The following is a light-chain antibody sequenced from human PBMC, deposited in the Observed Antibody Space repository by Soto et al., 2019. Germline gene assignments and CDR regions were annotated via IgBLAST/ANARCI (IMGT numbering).Light chain of an antibody. Sequence: SALTQPAYVSGATGRAMTISCKGTSSDVGSYNLVSWYQQHPGKAPKLMIYEVSKRPSGVSNRFSGSKSGNTASLTISGLQAEDEADYYCCSYAGSSTYVFVTGTKVTVL. J-gene: IGLJ1*01. V-gene: IGLV2-23*02. CDR2: EVS. CDR3: CSYAGSSTYV. CDR1: SSDVGSYNL.